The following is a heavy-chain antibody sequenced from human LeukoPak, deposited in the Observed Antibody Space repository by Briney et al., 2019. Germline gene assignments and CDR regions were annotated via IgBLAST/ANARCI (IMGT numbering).Heavy chain of an antibody. CDR1: GYTFTSYG. CDR2: ISAYNGNT. J-gene: IGHJ4*02. V-gene: IGHV1-18*01. Sequence: GASVKVSCKASGYTFTSYGISWVRQAPGQGLEWMGWISAYNGNTNYAQKLQGRVTMTTDTSTSTAYMELRSLRSDDTAVYYCARALPPYYDILTGYHDYWGQGTLVTVSS. CDR3: ARALPPYYDILTGYHDY. D-gene: IGHD3-9*01.